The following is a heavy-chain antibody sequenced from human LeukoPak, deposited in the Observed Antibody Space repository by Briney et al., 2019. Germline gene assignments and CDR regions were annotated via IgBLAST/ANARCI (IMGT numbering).Heavy chain of an antibody. V-gene: IGHV3-30*02. CDR1: GFTFSSYG. D-gene: IGHD5-18*01. CDR2: IRYDGSNK. CDR3: AKGIRVDTAMEDAFDI. J-gene: IGHJ3*02. Sequence: GGSLRLSCAASGFTFSSYGVHWVRQAPGKGLEWVAFIRYDGSNKYYADSVKGRFTISRDNSKNTLYLQMNSLRAEDTAVYYCAKGIRVDTAMEDAFDIWGQGTMVTVSS.